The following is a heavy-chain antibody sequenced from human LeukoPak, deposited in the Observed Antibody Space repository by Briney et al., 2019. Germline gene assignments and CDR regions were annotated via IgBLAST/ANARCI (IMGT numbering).Heavy chain of an antibody. J-gene: IGHJ5*01. D-gene: IGHD6-13*01. Sequence: GGSLRLSCAASGFTFSSYDMHWVRQPTGKGLEWVSAIGTAGDTYYSDSVKGRFTISREDAKNSLYLQMNNLRAGDTAVYYCARDIAAAGRAWFDFWGQGTLVTVSS. CDR2: IGTAGDT. V-gene: IGHV3-13*01. CDR1: GFTFSSYD. CDR3: ARDIAAAGRAWFDF.